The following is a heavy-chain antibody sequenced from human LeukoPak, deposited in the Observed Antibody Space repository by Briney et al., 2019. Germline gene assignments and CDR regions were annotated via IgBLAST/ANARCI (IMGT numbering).Heavy chain of an antibody. D-gene: IGHD6-19*01. CDR3: AKDAVGIAVAGVYYYMDV. CDR1: GVTCDGDA. J-gene: IGHJ6*03. Sequence: GGSLRLSCAASGVTCDGDAMHWVRQVPGEGLEWVSGISWNSGSIGYADSVKGRFTISRDNAKNSLYLQMNSLRAEDTALYYCAKDAVGIAVAGVYYYMDVWGKGTTVTVSS. V-gene: IGHV3-9*01. CDR2: ISWNSGSI.